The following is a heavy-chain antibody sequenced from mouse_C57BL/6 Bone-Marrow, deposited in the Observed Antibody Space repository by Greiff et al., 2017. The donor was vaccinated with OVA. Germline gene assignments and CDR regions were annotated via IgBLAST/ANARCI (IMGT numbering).Heavy chain of an antibody. V-gene: IGHV1-82*01. CDR3: ARGGLLYYYAMDY. CDR1: GYAFSSSW. CDR2: IYPGDGDT. Sequence: VQLQESGPELVKPGASVKISCKASGYAFSSSWMNWVKQRPGKGLEWIGRIYPGDGDTNYNGKFKGKATLTADKSSSTAYMQLSSLTSEDSAVYFCARGGLLYYYAMDYWGQGTSVTVSS. D-gene: IGHD3-3*01. J-gene: IGHJ4*01.